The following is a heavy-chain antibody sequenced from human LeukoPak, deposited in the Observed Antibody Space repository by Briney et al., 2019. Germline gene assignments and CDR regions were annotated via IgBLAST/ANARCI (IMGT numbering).Heavy chain of an antibody. V-gene: IGHV4-34*01. D-gene: IGHD3-22*01. J-gene: IGHJ4*02. CDR1: GGSFSGYY. CDR2: INHSGST. Sequence: SETLSLTCAVYGGSFSGYYWSWIRQPPGKGLEWIGEINHSGSTNYNPSLKSRVTISVDTSKNQFSLKLRSVTAADTAVYYCAREGLYDSSGYYRPVDYWGQGTLVTVSS. CDR3: AREGLYDSSGYYRPVDY.